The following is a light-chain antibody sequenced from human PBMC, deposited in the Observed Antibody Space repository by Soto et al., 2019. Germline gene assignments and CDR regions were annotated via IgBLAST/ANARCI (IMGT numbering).Light chain of an antibody. CDR3: QQVNVYPST. J-gene: IGKJ4*01. V-gene: IGKV1-9*01. CDR2: DAS. Sequence: DIQITQSPSSLSASVGDRVTITCRASQGISSYLGWYQQKPGKAPNLLIYDASTLHSGVPSRFSGGGSGTDFTLTISSLQPEDFATYYCQQVNVYPSTFGGGTKVDI. CDR1: QGISSY.